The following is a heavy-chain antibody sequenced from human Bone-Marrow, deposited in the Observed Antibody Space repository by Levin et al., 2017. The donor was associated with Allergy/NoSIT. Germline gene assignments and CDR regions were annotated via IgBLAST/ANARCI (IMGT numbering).Heavy chain of an antibody. V-gene: IGHV1-2*02. Sequence: ASVKVSCEAAGYTFTDHYMHWVRQAPGQGLEWMGWVNCNSGDTHYAQKFQDRVTMTRETSITTAYIEVSSLRFDDTALYFCARNDYGDYVQNFDYWGQGTLVTVSS. CDR3: ARNDYGDYVQNFDY. CDR2: VNCNSGDT. CDR1: GYTFTDHY. J-gene: IGHJ4*02. D-gene: IGHD4-17*01.